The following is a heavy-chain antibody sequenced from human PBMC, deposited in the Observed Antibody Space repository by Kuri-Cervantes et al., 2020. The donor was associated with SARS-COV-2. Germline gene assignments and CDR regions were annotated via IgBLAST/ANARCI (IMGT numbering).Heavy chain of an antibody. CDR1: GGSISSGDYY. Sequence: LRLSCTVSGGSISSGDYYWSWIRQPPGKGLEWIGYIYYSGSTYYNPSLKSRVTISVDTSKNQFSLKLSSVTAADTAVYYCARPYGDDLNWYFDLWGRGTPVTVSS. V-gene: IGHV4-30-4*08. J-gene: IGHJ2*01. CDR2: IYYSGST. D-gene: IGHD4-17*01. CDR3: ARPYGDDLNWYFDL.